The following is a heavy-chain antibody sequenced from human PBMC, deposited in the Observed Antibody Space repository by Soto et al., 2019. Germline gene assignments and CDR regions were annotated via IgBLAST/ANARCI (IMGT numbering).Heavy chain of an antibody. CDR2: ISPYKGNT. CDR3: ARDLDGSGSYYTNY. J-gene: IGHJ4*02. D-gene: IGHD3-10*01. CDR1: GYTFSSIG. Sequence: ASVKVSCKTSGYTFSSIGISWVRQAPGQGLEWMGWISPYKGNTYYAQRLQGRVTMTTDTSTSTTYMELRSLRSDDTAVYFCARDLDGSGSYYTNYWGQGTLVTVSS. V-gene: IGHV1-18*01.